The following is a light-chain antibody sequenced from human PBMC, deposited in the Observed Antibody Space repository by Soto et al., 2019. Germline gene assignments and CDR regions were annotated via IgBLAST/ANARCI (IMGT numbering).Light chain of an antibody. V-gene: IGKV1-39*01. Sequence: DVQVTLSPSCLSPSIGYIVTITCQANQSISEYLNWYQQKPGKASKLLIYAASSLQSGVPSRFSGSGYGANFTLTISSLQPEDFATYYCQQSHSTPITFGQGTRLEI. CDR3: QQSHSTPIT. CDR2: AAS. CDR1: QSISEY. J-gene: IGKJ5*01.